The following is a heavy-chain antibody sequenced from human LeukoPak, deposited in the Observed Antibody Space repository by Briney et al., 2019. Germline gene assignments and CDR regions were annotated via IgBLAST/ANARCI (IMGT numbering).Heavy chain of an antibody. V-gene: IGHV4-31*03. J-gene: IGHJ5*02. D-gene: IGHD3-3*01. Sequence: SQTLSLTCTVSGGSISSGGYYWSWIRQHPGKGLEWIGYIYYSGSTYYNPSLKSRVTISVDMSKNQFSLKLSSVTAADTAVYYCARTVDFWSGYRRWFDPWGQGTLVTVSS. CDR2: IYYSGST. CDR3: ARTVDFWSGYRRWFDP. CDR1: GGSISSGGYY.